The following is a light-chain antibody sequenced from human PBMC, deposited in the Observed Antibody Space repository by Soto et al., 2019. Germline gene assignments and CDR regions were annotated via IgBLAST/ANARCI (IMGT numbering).Light chain of an antibody. V-gene: IGKV1-33*01. CDR3: QQYDNVVFN. J-gene: IGKJ3*01. Sequence: DVQMTQSPSSLSASVGDRITITCQASQDIGKFLNWYQQKPGKAPKILIYDGSNLETGVPGRFSGGGSRTHFTFTISSLQPEDIGTYYCQQYDNVVFNFGPGTKVALK. CDR2: DGS. CDR1: QDIGKF.